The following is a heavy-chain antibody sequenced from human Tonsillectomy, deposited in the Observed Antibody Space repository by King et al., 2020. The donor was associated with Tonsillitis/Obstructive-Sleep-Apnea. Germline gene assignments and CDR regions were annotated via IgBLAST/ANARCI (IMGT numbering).Heavy chain of an antibody. J-gene: IGHJ5*02. V-gene: IGHV4-59*01. D-gene: IGHD6-6*01. CDR3: ARSRRQANWFDP. CDR2: IYYSGST. Sequence: QLQESGPGLVKPSETLSLTCTVSGGSISSYYLSWIRQPPGKGLEWIGYIYYSGSTNYNPSLKSRVTISVDTSKNQFSLKLSSVTAADTAVYYCARSRRQANWFDPWGQGTLVTVSS. CDR1: GGSISSYY.